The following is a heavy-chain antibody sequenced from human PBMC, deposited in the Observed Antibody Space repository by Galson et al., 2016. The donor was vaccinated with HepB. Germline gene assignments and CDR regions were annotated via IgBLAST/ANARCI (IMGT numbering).Heavy chain of an antibody. Sequence: SETLSLTCSVSGDSISEPHWWIWVRQPPGKGLEWIGQIYPSGRTNYSPSLRSRVTILVDKSKNQFSLNLSPVTAADTAVYYCAREWGGAGRYDSWGPGSLVTVSS. D-gene: IGHD3-16*01. CDR1: GDSISEPHW. CDR2: IYPSGRT. J-gene: IGHJ5*01. CDR3: AREWGGAGRYDS. V-gene: IGHV4-4*02.